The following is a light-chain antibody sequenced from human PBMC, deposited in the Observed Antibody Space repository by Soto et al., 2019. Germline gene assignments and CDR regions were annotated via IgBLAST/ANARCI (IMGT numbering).Light chain of an antibody. J-gene: IGKJ1*01. CDR2: GAS. V-gene: IGKV3-20*01. Sequence: EIVLTPSPGTLSLSPGERATLSCRASQSVSSSYLAWYQQKPGQAPRLLIYGASSRATGIPDRFSGSGSGTDFTLTISRLEPEDFAVYYCQQYGSSPRRCGQGTKVDIK. CDR3: QQYGSSPRR. CDR1: QSVSSSY.